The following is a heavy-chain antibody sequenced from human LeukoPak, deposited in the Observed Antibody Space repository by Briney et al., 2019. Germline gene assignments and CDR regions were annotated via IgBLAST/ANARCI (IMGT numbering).Heavy chain of an antibody. CDR3: ARDMGELWYPQDYYYYMDV. CDR2: ISAYNGNT. Sequence: GASVKVSYKASGYTFTSYGISWVRQAPGQGLEWMGWISAYNGNTNYAQKLQGRVTMTTDTSTSTAYMELRSLRSDDTAVYYCARDMGELWYPQDYYYYMDVWGKGTTVTVSS. J-gene: IGHJ6*03. V-gene: IGHV1-18*01. D-gene: IGHD3-16*01. CDR1: GYTFTSYG.